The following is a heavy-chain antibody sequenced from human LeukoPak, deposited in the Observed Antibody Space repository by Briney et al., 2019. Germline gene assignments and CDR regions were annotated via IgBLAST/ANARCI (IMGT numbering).Heavy chain of an antibody. CDR2: ISYDGSNK. CDR3: ARDDYYDGSGLASFDY. V-gene: IGHV3-30*03. CDR1: GFTFSSYG. J-gene: IGHJ4*02. Sequence: SGGSLRLSCAASGFTFSSYGMHWVRQAPGKGLEWVAVISYDGSNKYNEDSVKGRFTISRDNSKNTLYLQMNSLRAEDTAVYYCARDDYYDGSGLASFDYWGQGTLVTVSS. D-gene: IGHD3-22*01.